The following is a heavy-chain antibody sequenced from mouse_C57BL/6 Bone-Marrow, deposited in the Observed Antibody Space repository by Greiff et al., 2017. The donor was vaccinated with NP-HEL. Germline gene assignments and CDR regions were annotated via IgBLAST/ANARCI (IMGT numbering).Heavy chain of an antibody. CDR2: ISDGGSYT. J-gene: IGHJ4*01. D-gene: IGHD4-1*01. V-gene: IGHV5-4*03. CDR3: ARTGNYYAMDY. CDR1: GFTFSSYA. Sequence: EVNLVESGGGLVKPGGSLKLSCAASGFTFSSYAMSWVRQTPEKRLEWVATISDGGSYTYYPDNVKGRFTISRDNAKNNLYLQMSHLKSEDTAMYYCARTGNYYAMDYWGQGTSVTVSS.